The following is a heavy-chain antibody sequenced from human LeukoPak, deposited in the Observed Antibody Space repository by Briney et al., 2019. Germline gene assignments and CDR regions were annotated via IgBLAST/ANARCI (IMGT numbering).Heavy chain of an antibody. CDR3: ARGRGGDLPQARAFDV. CDR1: GFTFSSYW. J-gene: IGHJ3*01. V-gene: IGHV3-7*01. Sequence: GGSLRLSCAASGFTFSSYWMSWVRQAPGKGLEWVANIKQDGSEKYYVDSVKGRFTFSRDNAKNSLYLQLNSLRADDTAVYFCARGRGGDLPQARAFDVWGQGTMVTASS. CDR2: IKQDGSEK. D-gene: IGHD4-17*01.